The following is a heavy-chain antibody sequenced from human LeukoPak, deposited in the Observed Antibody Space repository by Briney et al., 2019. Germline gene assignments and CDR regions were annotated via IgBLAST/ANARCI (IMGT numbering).Heavy chain of an antibody. V-gene: IGHV3-48*03. CDR2: ITLSSSTI. D-gene: IGHD4-17*01. CDR3: AREYGDPRLRYFDY. CDR1: GFTFSSYE. Sequence: PGGSLRLSCAASGFTFSSYEMNWVRQAPGKGLEWVSYITLSSSTIYYADSVKGRFTISRDNAKNSVYLQMDSLRAEDTAVYYCAREYGDPRLRYFDYWGQGTLVTVSS. J-gene: IGHJ4*02.